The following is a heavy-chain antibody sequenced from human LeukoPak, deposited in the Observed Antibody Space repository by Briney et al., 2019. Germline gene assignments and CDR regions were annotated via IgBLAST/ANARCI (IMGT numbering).Heavy chain of an antibody. J-gene: IGHJ4*02. CDR3: ATDRGRYCSGGSCYFGSVFDN. CDR1: GYTLTELS. V-gene: IGHV1-24*01. CDR2: FDPEDGET. Sequence: ASVKVSCKVSGYTLTELSMHWVRQAPGKGLEWMGGFDPEDGETIYAQKFQGRVTMTEDTSTDTAYMELSSLRSEDTAVYYCATDRGRYCSGGSCYFGSVFDNWGQGTLVTVSS. D-gene: IGHD2-15*01.